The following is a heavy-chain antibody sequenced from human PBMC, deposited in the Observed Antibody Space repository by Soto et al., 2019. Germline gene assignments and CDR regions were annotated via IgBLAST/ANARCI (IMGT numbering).Heavy chain of an antibody. CDR1: GGSISSGGYY. J-gene: IGHJ6*02. D-gene: IGHD3-10*01. Sequence: SETLSLTCTFSGGSISSGGYYWGWIRQHPGKGLGWIGYVYYRGSTYYSPSLKSRVTISVDTSKNQFSLKLSSVTAADTAVYYCARDKKYYYGSGSYLYGMDVWGQGTTVT. CDR3: ARDKKYYYGSGSYLYGMDV. V-gene: IGHV4-31*03. CDR2: VYYRGST.